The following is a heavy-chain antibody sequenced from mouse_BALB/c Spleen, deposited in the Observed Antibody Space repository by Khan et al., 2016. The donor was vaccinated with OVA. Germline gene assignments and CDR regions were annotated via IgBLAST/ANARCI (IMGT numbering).Heavy chain of an antibody. CDR2: ISYSGNT. D-gene: IGHD2-3*01. J-gene: IGHJ2*02. CDR3: ARVDGGDFDY. Sequence: EVKLQESGPGLVKPSQSLSLTCTVTGYSFTSDVAWYWIRQFPGNKLGWMGFISYSGNTKYNPYLKGRFSITRDKSKNQFFLQLNSVTTEDTATYYCARVDGGDFDYWGQGTSLTVSS. V-gene: IGHV3-2*02. CDR1: GYSFTSDVA.